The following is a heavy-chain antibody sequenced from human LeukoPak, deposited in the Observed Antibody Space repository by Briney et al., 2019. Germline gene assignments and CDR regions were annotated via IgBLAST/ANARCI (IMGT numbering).Heavy chain of an antibody. CDR1: GFTFSSYA. J-gene: IGHJ5*02. D-gene: IGHD1-26*01. CDR3: ARSYGREAYNWFDP. V-gene: IGHV3-64*01. Sequence: PRGSLRLSCAASGFTFSSYAMHSVRQAPGKGLEYVSAISSNGGSTYYANSVKGRFTISRDNSKNTLYLQMGSLRAEDMAVYYCARSYGREAYNWFDPWGQGTLVTVSS. CDR2: ISSNGGST.